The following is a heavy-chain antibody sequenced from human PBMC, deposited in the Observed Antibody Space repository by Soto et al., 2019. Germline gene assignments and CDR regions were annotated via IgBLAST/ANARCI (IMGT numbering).Heavy chain of an antibody. CDR2: ISAYNGNR. J-gene: IGHJ6*02. Sequence: QDKLVQSGAEVKKPGASVKVSCKASGYTFNNYGITWVRQAPGQGLEWMGWISAYNGNRNYGQKFQGRVSMTTETSTSTAYMELRSLRSDDTAVYYCARGASHYYYYYGMDVWGQGTTVTVSS. CDR3: ARGASHYYYYYGMDV. CDR1: GYTFNNYG. V-gene: IGHV1-18*01.